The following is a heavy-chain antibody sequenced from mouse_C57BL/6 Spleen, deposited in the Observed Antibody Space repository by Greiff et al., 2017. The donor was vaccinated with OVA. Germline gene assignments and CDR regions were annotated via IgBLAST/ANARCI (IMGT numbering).Heavy chain of an antibody. Sequence: VQLKESGAELVKPGASVKLSCTASGFNIKDYYLHWVKQRTEQGLEWIGRIDPEDGETKYAPKFQGKATITADTSSNTAYLQLSSLTTEDTAVYYCARNYGSRRGYAMDYWGQGTSVTVSS. CDR2: IDPEDGET. D-gene: IGHD1-1*01. J-gene: IGHJ4*01. CDR1: GFNIKDYY. V-gene: IGHV14-2*01. CDR3: ARNYGSRRGYAMDY.